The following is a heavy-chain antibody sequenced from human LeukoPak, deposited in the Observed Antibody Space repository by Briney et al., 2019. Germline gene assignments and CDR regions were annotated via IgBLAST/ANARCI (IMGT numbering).Heavy chain of an antibody. CDR2: ISNDGSNK. CDR3: AKVDIVATIDAGRLADY. Sequence: GGSLRLSCAASGFTFSSYGMQWFRQAPDKGLEWVAAISNDGSNKYYADSVKGRFTISRDNSKNTRYLQMNSLRAEDTAVYYCAKVDIVATIDAGRLADYWGQGTLVTVSS. D-gene: IGHD5-12*01. V-gene: IGHV3-30*18. J-gene: IGHJ4*02. CDR1: GFTFSSYG.